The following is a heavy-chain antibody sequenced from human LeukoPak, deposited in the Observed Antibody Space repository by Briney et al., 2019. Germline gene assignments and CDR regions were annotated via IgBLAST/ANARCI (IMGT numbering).Heavy chain of an antibody. J-gene: IGHJ6*02. CDR2: IYYSGST. V-gene: IGHV4-59*01. CDR3: ERALSTMDV. D-gene: IGHD2/OR15-2a*01. Sequence: AETLSLTCTVSGGSISSYYWSWIRQPPGKGREWIGYIYYSGSTNYNPSVKGRFTISRDTSKNQFSLSLNSVTAADTAVFYCERALSTMDVWGQGTTVTVSS. CDR1: GGSISSYY.